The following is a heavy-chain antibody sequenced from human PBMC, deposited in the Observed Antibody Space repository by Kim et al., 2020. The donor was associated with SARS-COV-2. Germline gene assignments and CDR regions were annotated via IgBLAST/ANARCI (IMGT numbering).Heavy chain of an antibody. D-gene: IGHD3-10*01. CDR3: TRARMVRGVIIREFDY. Sequence: SRKSRVTMSVDTSKNQFSLKVSSVTAADMAVYYCTRARMVRGVIIREFDYWGQGTLVTVSS. J-gene: IGHJ4*02. V-gene: IGHV4-31*02.